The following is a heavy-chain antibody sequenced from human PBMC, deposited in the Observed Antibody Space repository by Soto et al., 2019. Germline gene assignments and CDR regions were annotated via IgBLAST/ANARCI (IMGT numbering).Heavy chain of an antibody. CDR1: GFSLTTSGVG. Sequence: QITLKESGPTLVKPTQTLTLTCTFSGFSLTTSGVGVGWIRQPPGKALEWLALIYWNDEKRYSPSLKSRLTITKDTSSNQVVLTMTNMDTVDTATYYCAHSRRWLANFEYCGQGTLVTVSS. CDR3: AHSRRWLANFEY. CDR2: IYWNDEK. V-gene: IGHV2-5*01. D-gene: IGHD6-19*01. J-gene: IGHJ4*02.